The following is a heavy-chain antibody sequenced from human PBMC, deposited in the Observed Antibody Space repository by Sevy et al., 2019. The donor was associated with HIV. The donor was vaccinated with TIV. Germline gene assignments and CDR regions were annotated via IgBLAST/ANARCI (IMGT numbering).Heavy chain of an antibody. CDR2: IYYSGST. J-gene: IGHJ6*02. CDR1: GGSISSYY. Sequence: SDTLSLTCTVSGGSISSYYWSWIRQPPGKGLEWIGYIYYSGSTNYNPSLRSRVTISVDTSKNQFSLKLSSVTAADTAVYYCARLIAVAGPYYYGMDVWGQGTTVTVSS. V-gene: IGHV4-59*07. CDR3: ARLIAVAGPYYYGMDV. D-gene: IGHD6-19*01.